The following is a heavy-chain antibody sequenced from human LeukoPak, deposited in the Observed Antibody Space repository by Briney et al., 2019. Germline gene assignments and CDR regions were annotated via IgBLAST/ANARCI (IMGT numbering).Heavy chain of an antibody. Sequence: ASVKVSCKASGYTFTSYDINWVRQATGQGLEWMGWMNPNRGNTGYAQKFQGRVTITRNTSISTAYMELSRLRSEDTAVYYCARGLSSGSYYVFGYYYYYMDVWGKGTTVTISS. V-gene: IGHV1-8*03. CDR1: GYTFTSYD. J-gene: IGHJ6*03. CDR3: ARGLSSGSYYVFGYYYYYMDV. CDR2: MNPNRGNT. D-gene: IGHD1-26*01.